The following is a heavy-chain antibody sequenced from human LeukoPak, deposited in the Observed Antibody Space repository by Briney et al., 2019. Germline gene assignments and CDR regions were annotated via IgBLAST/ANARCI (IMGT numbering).Heavy chain of an antibody. CDR3: ARNWYDSSGYPFGY. CDR2: FISMLGIA. J-gene: IGHJ4*02. CDR1: GGAFSNYA. D-gene: IGHD3-22*01. Sequence: ASVKVSCKASGGAFSNYAISWVRQAPGQGLEWMGRFISMLGIANYAQKFQDRVTITADKSTSTAYMELSSLRSEDTAVYYCARNWYDSSGYPFGYWGQGTLVTVSS. V-gene: IGHV1-69*04.